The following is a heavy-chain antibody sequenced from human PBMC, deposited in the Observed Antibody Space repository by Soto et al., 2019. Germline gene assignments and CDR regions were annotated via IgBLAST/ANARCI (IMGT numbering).Heavy chain of an antibody. Sequence: GGSLRLSCAASGFTFSSYGMHWVRQAPGKGLEWVAVISYDGSNKYYADSVKGRFTISRDNSRNTLYLQMNSLRAEDTAVYYCAKLGIVDNWFDPWGQGTLVTVSS. CDR1: GFTFSSYG. CDR3: AKLGIVDNWFDP. J-gene: IGHJ5*02. D-gene: IGHD3-22*01. CDR2: ISYDGSNK. V-gene: IGHV3-30*18.